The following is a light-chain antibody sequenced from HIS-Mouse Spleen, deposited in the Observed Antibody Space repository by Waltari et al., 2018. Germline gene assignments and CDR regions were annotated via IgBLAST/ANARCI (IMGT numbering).Light chain of an antibody. CDR3: CSYAGSSTWV. J-gene: IGLJ3*02. V-gene: IGLV2-23*01. Sequence: QSALTQPASVSGSPGQSIPISCTGTMSDVGGLYLFSGYQQHPGKAPKLMIYEGSKRPSGVSNRFSGSKSGNTASLTISGLQAEDEADYYCCSYAGSSTWVFGGGTKLTVL. CDR2: EGS. CDR1: MSDVGGLYL.